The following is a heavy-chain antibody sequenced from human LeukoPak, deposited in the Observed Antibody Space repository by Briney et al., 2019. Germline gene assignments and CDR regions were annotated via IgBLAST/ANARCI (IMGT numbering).Heavy chain of an antibody. D-gene: IGHD6-19*01. V-gene: IGHV3-43*02. CDR2: ISGSGDST. Sequence: PGGSLRLSCAASEFTFSSYAMNWVRQAPGKGLEWVSGISGSGDSTYYADSVKGRFTISRDNSKNSLYLQMNSLRSDDTALYYCARESESSGWYDYWGQGTLVTVSS. J-gene: IGHJ4*02. CDR1: EFTFSSYA. CDR3: ARESESSGWYDY.